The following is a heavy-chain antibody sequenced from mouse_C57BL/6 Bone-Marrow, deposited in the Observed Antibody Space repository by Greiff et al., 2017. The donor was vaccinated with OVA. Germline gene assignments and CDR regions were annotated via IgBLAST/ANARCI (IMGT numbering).Heavy chain of an antibody. V-gene: IGHV1-39*01. CDR1: GYSFTDYN. CDR2: INPNYGTT. CDR3: AKDPAMDY. Sequence: EVKLMESGPELVKPGASVKISCKASGYSFTDYNMNWVQQSTGKSLEWIGVINPNYGTTSYNQKFKGKATLTVAQSSSTAYMHLNSLTSEDSAVYYCAKDPAMDYWGQGTSVTVSS. J-gene: IGHJ4*01.